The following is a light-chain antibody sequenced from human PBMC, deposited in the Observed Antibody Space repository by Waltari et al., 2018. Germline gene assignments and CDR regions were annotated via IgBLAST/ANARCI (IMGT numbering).Light chain of an antibody. V-gene: IGLV2-8*01. CDR3: TSYAGNSNTYV. J-gene: IGLJ1*01. CDR2: EVN. CDR1: RSHGGRCHC. Sequence: QSALTQPPPASGPPGQSSTIPVTPPRSHGGRCHCVPWYQQHPGKAPKLMIYEVNKRPSGVPDRFSGSKSGNTASLTVSGLQPEDDADYYCTSYAGNSNTYVFGTGTKVTVL.